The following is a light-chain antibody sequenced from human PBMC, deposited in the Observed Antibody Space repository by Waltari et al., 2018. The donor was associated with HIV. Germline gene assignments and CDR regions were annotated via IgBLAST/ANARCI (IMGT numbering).Light chain of an antibody. CDR1: QSVSSY. J-gene: IGKJ1*01. Sequence: EIVLTQSPATLSLSPGERATLSCRASQSVSSYLAWYKQKPGQAPRLLIYDASNRATCIPARFSGSGSGTDFTLTISSLESEDFAVYYCQQRRNWPKTFGQGTKVEIK. CDR2: DAS. CDR3: QQRRNWPKT. V-gene: IGKV3-11*01.